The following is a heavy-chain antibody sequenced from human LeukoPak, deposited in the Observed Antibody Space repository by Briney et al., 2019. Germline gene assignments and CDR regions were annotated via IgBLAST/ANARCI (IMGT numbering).Heavy chain of an antibody. D-gene: IGHD3-22*01. CDR1: GGTFSSYA. J-gene: IGHJ4*02. V-gene: IGHV1-69*04. CDR3: ARATYYYDSSGYGFDY. Sequence: GSSVKVSCEASGGTFSSYAISWVRQAPGQGLEWMGRIIPILGIANYAQKFQGRVTITADKSTSTAYMELSSLRSEDTAVYYCARATYYYDSSGYGFDYWGQGTLVTVSS. CDR2: IIPILGIA.